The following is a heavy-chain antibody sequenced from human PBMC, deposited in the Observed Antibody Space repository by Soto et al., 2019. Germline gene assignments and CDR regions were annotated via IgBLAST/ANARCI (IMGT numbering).Heavy chain of an antibody. J-gene: IGHJ6*02. D-gene: IGHD3-3*01. CDR3: ARPVGYDFWSGYRHNYYYGMDV. V-gene: IGHV5-10-1*01. Sequence: PGESLKISCKGSGYSSTSYWNSWVRQMPGKGLEWMGRIDPSDSYTNYSPSFQGHVTISVVKSMSTAYLQWSSLKASDTAMYYCARPVGYDFWSGYRHNYYYGMDVWGQGTTVTVSS. CDR1: GYSSTSYW. CDR2: IDPSDSYT.